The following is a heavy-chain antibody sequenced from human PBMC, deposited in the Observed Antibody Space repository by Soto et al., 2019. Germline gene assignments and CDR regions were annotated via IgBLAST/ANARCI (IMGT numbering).Heavy chain of an antibody. J-gene: IGHJ4*02. V-gene: IGHV6-1*01. D-gene: IGHD6-19*01. Sequence: QVQLQQSGPGLVKPSQTLSLTCAISGDSVSSNSATWNWIRQSPSRGLEWLGRTYYRSKWYNDSALSVKSPITINPDTSKKQFSLQLNSVTPEDTAVYYCARQQWMVLGHFDYWGQGTLVTVSS. CDR3: ARQQWMVLGHFDY. CDR1: GDSVSSNSAT. CDR2: TYYRSKWYN.